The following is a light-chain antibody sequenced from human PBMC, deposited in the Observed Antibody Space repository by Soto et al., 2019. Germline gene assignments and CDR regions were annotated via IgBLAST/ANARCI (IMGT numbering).Light chain of an antibody. Sequence: QSVLTQPASVSGSPGQSITLSCTGTNNDIGSYDYVSWFQQYPGEAPTLIIYEVSHRPSGISPRFSGSKSGNTASLTISGLQTEDEADYYCLSYGGSNNYVFGTGTKVTVL. CDR3: LSYGGSNNYV. CDR1: NNDIGSYDY. J-gene: IGLJ1*01. CDR2: EVS. V-gene: IGLV2-14*01.